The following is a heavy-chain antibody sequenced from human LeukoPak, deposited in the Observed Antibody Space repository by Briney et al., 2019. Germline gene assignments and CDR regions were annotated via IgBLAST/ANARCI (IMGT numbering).Heavy chain of an antibody. D-gene: IGHD2/OR15-2a*01. CDR1: GFSFSYNF. CDR2: ISSHGDTI. CDR3: ARGGYGWTFNQ. V-gene: IGHV3-11*01. Sequence: GGSLRLSCAASGFSFSYNFMGWMRQAPGKGPEWVSYISSHGDTIHYSDAVKGRFSISRDNSKRSLYLQMNRLRIDDTAVYYCARGGYGWTFNQWGQGTLVSVSS. J-gene: IGHJ4*02.